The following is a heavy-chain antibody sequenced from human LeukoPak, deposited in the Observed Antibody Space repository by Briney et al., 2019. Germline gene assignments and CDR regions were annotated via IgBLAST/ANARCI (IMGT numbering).Heavy chain of an antibody. CDR2: IYYSGST. Sequence: PSETLSLTCAVYGSSFSSHYWTWIRQPPGKGLEWIGYIYYSGSTYYKPSLRSRVTISIDTSKNQFSLKLTSVTAADTAVYYCARVPGNYDFMTGLNWFDPWGQGTLVTVSS. CDR1: GSSFSSHY. V-gene: IGHV4-30-4*08. CDR3: ARVPGNYDFMTGLNWFDP. D-gene: IGHD3-9*01. J-gene: IGHJ5*02.